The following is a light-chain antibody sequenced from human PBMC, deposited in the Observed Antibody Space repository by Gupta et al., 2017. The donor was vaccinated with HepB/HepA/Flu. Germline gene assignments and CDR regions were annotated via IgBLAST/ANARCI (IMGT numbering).Light chain of an antibody. J-gene: IGKJ1*01. V-gene: IGKV1-6*01. CDR1: QDITNE. CDR3: RQDSKYPRT. Sequence: AIQMTQSPSSLSASVGDRVTIPCRARQDITNELSWYQQKPGKAPNLLIYAASTVKRDVPSRFSGSGSGTVFTLTISSRQPEDFATYYCRQDSKYPRTFGRGTKVEI. CDR2: AAS.